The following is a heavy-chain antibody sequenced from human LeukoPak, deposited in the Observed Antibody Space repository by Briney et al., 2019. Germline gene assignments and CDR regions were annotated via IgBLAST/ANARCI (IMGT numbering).Heavy chain of an antibody. CDR2: ISYDGSNK. J-gene: IGHJ4*02. CDR1: GFTFSSYG. D-gene: IGHD3-3*01. CDR3: ARDHSGKYYDFWSGSFFDY. Sequence: SGGSLRLSCAASGFTFSSYGMHWVRQAPGKGLEWVAVISYDGSNKYYADSVKGRFTISRDNSKNTLYLQMNSLRAEDTAVYYCARDHSGKYYDFWSGSFFDYWGQGTLVTVSS. V-gene: IGHV3-30*03.